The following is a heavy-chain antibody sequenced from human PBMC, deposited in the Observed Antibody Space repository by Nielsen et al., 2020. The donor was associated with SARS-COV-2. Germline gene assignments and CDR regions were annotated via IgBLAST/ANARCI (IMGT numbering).Heavy chain of an antibody. V-gene: IGHV3-9*01. Sequence: SLKISCAASGFTFDDYAMHWVRQAPGKGLEWVSGISWNSGSIGYADSVKGRFTISRDNAKNSLYLQMNSLRAEDTAVYYCARDGKWELPEDYWGQGTLVIVSS. J-gene: IGHJ4*02. CDR3: ARDGKWELPEDY. CDR1: GFTFDDYA. CDR2: ISWNSGSI. D-gene: IGHD1-26*01.